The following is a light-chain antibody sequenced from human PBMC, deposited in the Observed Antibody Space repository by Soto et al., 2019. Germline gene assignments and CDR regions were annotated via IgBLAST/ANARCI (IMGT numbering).Light chain of an antibody. CDR2: GAS. V-gene: IGKV3-15*01. J-gene: IGKJ1*01. CDR3: QQYNNWTRT. Sequence: EIVMTQSPATLSVSPGERATLSCRASQSVSSNLAWYQQKPGQAPRLLIYGASTRATGIPARFSGSGSGTEFTLPISSLQSEDFAVYYCQQYNNWTRTFGQGTKVDIK. CDR1: QSVSSN.